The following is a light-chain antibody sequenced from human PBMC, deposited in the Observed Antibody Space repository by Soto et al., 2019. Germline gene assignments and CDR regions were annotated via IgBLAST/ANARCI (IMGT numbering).Light chain of an antibody. J-gene: IGLJ1*01. CDR2: DVS. CDR3: CSYAGSRYV. CDR1: SSDVGGYNY. Sequence: QSARTQPRSVSGSPGQSVTISCTGTSSDVGGYNYVSWYQQHPGKAPKLMIYDVSKRPSGVPDRFSGSKSGNTASLTISGPQAEDEADYYCCSYAGSRYVFGTGTKLTVL. V-gene: IGLV2-11*01.